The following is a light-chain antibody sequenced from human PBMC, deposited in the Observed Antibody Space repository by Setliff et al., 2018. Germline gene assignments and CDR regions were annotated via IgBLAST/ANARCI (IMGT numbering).Light chain of an antibody. CDR3: QAWDSSIVV. CDR2: QDS. Sequence: SYELTQPPSVSVSPGQTASITCSGDKLGDKYACWCQQKPGQSPVLVIYQDSKRPSGIPERFSGSNSGNTATLTISGTQAMDEADYYCQAWDSSIVVFGGGTKGTV. J-gene: IGLJ2*01. CDR1: KLGDKY. V-gene: IGLV3-1*01.